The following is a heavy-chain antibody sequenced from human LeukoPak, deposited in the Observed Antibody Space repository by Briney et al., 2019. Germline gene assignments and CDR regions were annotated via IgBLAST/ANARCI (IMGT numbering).Heavy chain of an antibody. V-gene: IGHV3-23*01. CDR1: GFTFSSYA. CDR3: AKGGPIGGSYTLEYFQH. J-gene: IGHJ1*01. D-gene: IGHD1-26*01. CDR2: ISGSGGST. Sequence: GGSLRLSCAASGFTFSSYAMTWVRQAPGKGLEWVSAISGSGGSTYYADSVKGRFTISRDNSKNTLYLQMNSLRAEDTAVYYCAKGGPIGGSYTLEYFQHWGQGTLVTVSS.